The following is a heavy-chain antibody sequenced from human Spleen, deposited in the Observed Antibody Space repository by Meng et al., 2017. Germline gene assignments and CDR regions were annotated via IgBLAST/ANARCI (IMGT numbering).Heavy chain of an antibody. CDR2: INTKNGNP. CDR3: AREAGGGGSSGWYEDY. D-gene: IGHD6-19*01. CDR1: GNTFPGHA. J-gene: IGHJ4*02. V-gene: IGHV7-4-1*02. Sequence: QVQMVQSGFWWKRPGASGGVSCKTSGNTFPGHAINWVRQAPGQGLEWMGGINTKNGNPPYVQGFTGRFVFSLDTSVTTAYLQISSLNAEDSAIYYCAREAGGGGSSGWYEDYWGQGTLVTVSS.